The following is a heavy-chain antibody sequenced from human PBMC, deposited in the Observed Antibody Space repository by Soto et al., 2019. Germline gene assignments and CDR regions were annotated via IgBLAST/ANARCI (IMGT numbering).Heavy chain of an antibody. CDR1: GGSISNGPYY. CDR3: ARERPDGARLDP. J-gene: IGHJ5*02. Sequence: SETLSLTCTVSGGSISNGPYYRNWVRQHPGKGLEWIGYIYYGWNTNYNPSLSSRVTISADTPKNQFSLKLTSVTAADTAVYYCARERPDGARLDPWGQGTLVTVSS. V-gene: IGHV4-31*03. D-gene: IGHD6-6*01. CDR2: IYYGWNT.